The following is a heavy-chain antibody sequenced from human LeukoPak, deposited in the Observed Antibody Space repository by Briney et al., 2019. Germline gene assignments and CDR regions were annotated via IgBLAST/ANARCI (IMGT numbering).Heavy chain of an antibody. CDR3: ARNVGWYSHDS. D-gene: IGHD6-19*01. Sequence: PSETLSLTCTVSGDSLSGHYWSWIRQPPGKGLEWIGYIYGSGSTNYDPSLKSRVTISEDTSKNHFSLKLTSVTAADTAVYYYARNVGWYSHDSWGQGTLVTVSS. V-gene: IGHV4-59*08. CDR2: IYGSGST. CDR1: GDSLSGHY. J-gene: IGHJ4*02.